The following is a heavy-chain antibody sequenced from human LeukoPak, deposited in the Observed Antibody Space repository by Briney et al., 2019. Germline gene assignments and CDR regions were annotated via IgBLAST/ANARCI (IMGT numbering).Heavy chain of an antibody. J-gene: IGHJ4*02. CDR2: INEDGSST. V-gene: IGHV3-74*01. Sequence: PGGSLRLSCGASGYSFSAYWMHWVRQGPGKGLVWVSRINEDGSSTSYAESVRGRFTISRDNARNTLYLQMNSLRAEDTAVYYCAKDRGQQPRISYFDYWGQGTLVTVSS. CDR1: GYSFSAYW. D-gene: IGHD6-13*01. CDR3: AKDRGQQPRISYFDY.